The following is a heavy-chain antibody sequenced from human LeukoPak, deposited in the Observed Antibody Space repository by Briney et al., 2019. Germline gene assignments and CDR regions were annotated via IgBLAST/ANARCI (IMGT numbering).Heavy chain of an antibody. D-gene: IGHD6-19*01. CDR1: GFTFSDYY. J-gene: IGHJ4*02. V-gene: IGHV3-11*01. CDR2: ISSSGSTI. Sequence: GGSLRLSCAASGFTFSDYYMSWIRQAPGKGLEWVSYISSSGSTIYYADSVKGRFTISRDNAKNSLYLQMNSLRAEDTAVYYCARDQGFMQWLVQDRGPFHYWGQGTLVTVSS. CDR3: ARDQGFMQWLVQDRGPFHY.